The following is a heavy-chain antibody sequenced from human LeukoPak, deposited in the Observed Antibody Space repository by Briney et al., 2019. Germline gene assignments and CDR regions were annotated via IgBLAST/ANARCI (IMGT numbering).Heavy chain of an antibody. CDR1: GFSVSSNY. CDR3: ARGGYSSGWSV. Sequence: GGSLRLSCAASGFSVSSNYMSWVRQAPGRGLDGVSIGYSGGSTYYADPVKGSFTISRDNSKNTLYLQMNSLRAEDTAVYYCARGGYSSGWSVWGQGTLVTVSS. V-gene: IGHV3-66*01. D-gene: IGHD6-13*01. CDR2: GYSGGST. J-gene: IGHJ4*02.